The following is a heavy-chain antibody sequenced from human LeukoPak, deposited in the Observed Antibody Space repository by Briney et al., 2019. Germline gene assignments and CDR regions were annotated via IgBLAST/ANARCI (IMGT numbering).Heavy chain of an antibody. CDR2: IIPIFGAA. V-gene: IGHV1-69*05. J-gene: IGHJ4*02. CDR1: GGTFSSYA. D-gene: IGHD3-22*01. CDR3: AREMKSPYYYDSSGKYYFDY. Sequence: ASVKVSCKASGGTFSSYAISWVRQAPGQGLEWMGRIIPIFGAANYAQKFQGRVTITTDESTSTAYMELSSLRSEDTAVYYCAREMKSPYYYDSSGKYYFDYWGQGTLVTVSS.